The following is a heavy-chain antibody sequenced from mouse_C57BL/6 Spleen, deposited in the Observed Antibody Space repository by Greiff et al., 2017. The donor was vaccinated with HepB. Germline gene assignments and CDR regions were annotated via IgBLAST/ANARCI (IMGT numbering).Heavy chain of an antibody. V-gene: IGHV1-64*01. CDR2: IHPNSGST. CDR3: ARRDYDYDGGYAMDY. Sequence: VQLQQPGAELVKPGASVKLSCKASGYTFTSYWMHWVKQRPGQGLEWIGMIHPNSGSTNYNEKFKSKATLTVDKSSSTAYMQLSSLTSEDSAVYYCARRDYDYDGGYAMDYWGQGTSVTVSS. J-gene: IGHJ4*01. D-gene: IGHD2-4*01. CDR1: GYTFTSYW.